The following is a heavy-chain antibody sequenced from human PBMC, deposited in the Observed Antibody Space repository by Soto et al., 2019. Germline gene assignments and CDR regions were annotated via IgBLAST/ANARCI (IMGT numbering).Heavy chain of an antibody. D-gene: IGHD1-7*01. CDR1: GYTFTSYY. V-gene: IGHV1-46*01. Sequence: ASVKVSCKASGYTFTSYYMHWVRQAPGQGLEWMGIINPSGGSTSYAQKFQGRVTMTRDTSTSTVYMELSSLRSEDTAVYYCARDRSRITGTLYYYGMDVWGQGTTVTVSS. CDR2: INPSGGST. J-gene: IGHJ6*02. CDR3: ARDRSRITGTLYYYGMDV.